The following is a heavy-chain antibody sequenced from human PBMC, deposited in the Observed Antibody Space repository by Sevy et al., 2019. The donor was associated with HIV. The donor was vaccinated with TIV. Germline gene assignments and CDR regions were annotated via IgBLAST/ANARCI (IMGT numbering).Heavy chain of an antibody. CDR2: INQHGSQK. CDR3: ARGEYSDTNGHFVDAFDI. V-gene: IGHV3-7*01. CDR1: GFTFSNYW. J-gene: IGHJ3*02. D-gene: IGHD2-8*01. Sequence: GGSLRLSCVASGFTFSNYWMSWVRQAPGKGLEWVANINQHGSQKFYVDSMKGRYSISRDNPKNSLYLQMSSLRAEDTALYYCARGEYSDTNGHFVDAFDIWGQGTMVTVSS.